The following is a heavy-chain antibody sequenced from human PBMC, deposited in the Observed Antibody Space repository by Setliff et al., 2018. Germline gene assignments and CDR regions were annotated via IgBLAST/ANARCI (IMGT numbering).Heavy chain of an antibody. Sequence: NPSETLSLTCAVSGTSTTTYYWSWIRQPPGKGLEWVGHIKSKAYGGTADYATAVKGRFSISRDDSKDTVFLQMNSLKTEDTGTYYCSTGSDGWWGQGTLVTVSS. CDR1: GTSTTTYY. V-gene: IGHV3-15*01. CDR2: IKSKAYGGTA. D-gene: IGHD2-15*01. J-gene: IGHJ4*02. CDR3: STGSDGW.